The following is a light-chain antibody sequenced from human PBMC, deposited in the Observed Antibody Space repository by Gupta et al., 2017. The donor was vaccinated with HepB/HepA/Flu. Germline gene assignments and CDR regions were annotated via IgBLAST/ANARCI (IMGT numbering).Light chain of an antibody. J-gene: IGLJ3*02. V-gene: IGLV1-51*01. CDR3: GTWDSSLSAV. Sequence: QSVLTQPPSVSAAPGQKVTFSCSGSSSNIGHNYVSWYQQLPGTAPKRPIYDNNKRPSGIPDRFSGSKSGTSATLGITGLQTGDEADYYCGTWDSSLSAVFGGGTKLTVL. CDR1: SSNIGHNY. CDR2: DNN.